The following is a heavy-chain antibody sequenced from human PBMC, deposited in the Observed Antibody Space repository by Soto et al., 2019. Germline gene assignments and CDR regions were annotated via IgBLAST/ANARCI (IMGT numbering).Heavy chain of an antibody. CDR3: ARGIEAVTTGGRAFDI. J-gene: IGHJ3*02. CDR2: ISAYNGNT. Sequence: ASVKVSCKASGYTFTSYGISWVRQAPGQGLEWMGWISAYNGNTNYAQKLQGRVTMTTDTSTSTAYMELRSLRSDDTAVYYCARGIEAVTTGGRAFDIWGQGTMVTVS. V-gene: IGHV1-18*01. D-gene: IGHD4-17*01. CDR1: GYTFTSYG.